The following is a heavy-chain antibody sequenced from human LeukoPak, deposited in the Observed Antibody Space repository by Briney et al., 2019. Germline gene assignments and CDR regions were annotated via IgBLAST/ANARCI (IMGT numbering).Heavy chain of an antibody. J-gene: IGHJ4*02. Sequence: SETLSLTCTVSGGSISSSSYYWGWIRQPPGKGLEWIGSIYYSGSTYYNPSLKSRVTISVDTSKNQFSLKLSSVTAADTAVYYCARLSSRYCSGGSCSLHYWGQGTLVTVSS. CDR2: IYYSGST. V-gene: IGHV4-39*01. D-gene: IGHD2-15*01. CDR3: ARLSSRYCSGGSCSLHY. CDR1: GGSISSSSYY.